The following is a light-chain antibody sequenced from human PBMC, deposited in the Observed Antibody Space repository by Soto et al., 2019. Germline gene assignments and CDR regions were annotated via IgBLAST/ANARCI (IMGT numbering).Light chain of an antibody. V-gene: IGKV1-5*03. J-gene: IGKJ4*01. CDR1: QSISSW. Sequence: DIRMTQSPSTLSASVGDRVTITCRASQSISSWLAWYQQKPGKAPKLLIYKASSLESGVPSRFSGSGSGTEFTLTIASLQPDDFATYYCQQLNSYPLTFGGGTKVDIK. CDR2: KAS. CDR3: QQLNSYPLT.